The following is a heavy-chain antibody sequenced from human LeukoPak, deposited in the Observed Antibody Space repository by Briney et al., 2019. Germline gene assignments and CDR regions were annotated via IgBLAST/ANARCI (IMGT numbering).Heavy chain of an antibody. CDR2: IWYDGNNK. V-gene: IGHV3-33*01. CDR1: GFNLSTYG. J-gene: IGHJ5*02. CDR3: AAAYGEGWFDP. D-gene: IGHD4-17*01. Sequence: PGKSLRLSCAASGFNLSTYGMHWVRQAPGKGLEWVADIWYDGNNKFYADSVKGRFTISRDNSKNTVHLQMYSRRDEDTAVYYCAAAYGEGWFDPWGQGTQVTVSS.